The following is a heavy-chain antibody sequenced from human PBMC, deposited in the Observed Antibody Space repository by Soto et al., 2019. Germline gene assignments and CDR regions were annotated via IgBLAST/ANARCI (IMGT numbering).Heavy chain of an antibody. CDR2: TYYRSKWYN. D-gene: IGHD2-15*01. CDR3: ARAGRPHCSGCSCYSV. V-gene: IGHV6-1*01. J-gene: IGHJ4*02. Sequence: SQTLSLTCAISGDSVSSNSAAWNWIRQSPSRGLEWLGRTYYRSKWYNDYAVSVKSRITINPDTSKNQFSLQLNSVTPEDTAVYYCARAGRPHCSGCSCYSVWGQGTLVTVSS. CDR1: GDSVSSNSAA.